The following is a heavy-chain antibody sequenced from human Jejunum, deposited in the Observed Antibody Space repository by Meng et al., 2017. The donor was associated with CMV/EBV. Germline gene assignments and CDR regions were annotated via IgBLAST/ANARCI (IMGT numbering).Heavy chain of an antibody. Sequence: SRSAVNGSSISWVRQAPGQGLGWLGEIIPVLRVAKFAQKFQGRVTITADKSTSTAYMELSRLTSEDTAVYYCGRVLVFYYAMDVWGQGTMVTVSS. CDR3: GRVLVFYYAMDV. J-gene: IGHJ6*02. CDR2: IIPVLRVA. CDR1: RSAVNGSS. V-gene: IGHV1-69*10. D-gene: IGHD3-3*01.